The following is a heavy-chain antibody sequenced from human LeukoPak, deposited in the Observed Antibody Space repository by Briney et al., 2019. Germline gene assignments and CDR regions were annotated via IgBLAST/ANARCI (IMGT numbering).Heavy chain of an antibody. CDR1: GFNFSPYS. CDR3: TRDADGNFDY. V-gene: IGHV3-21*05. CDR2: ISSGSTLT. Sequence: PGGSLRLSCAASGFNFSPYSMNWVRQAPGKGLEWVSYISSGSTLTHYADSVRGRFTISRDDAENSLYLNMNSLTAEDTAVYYCTRDADGNFDYWGRGTLVTVSS. J-gene: IGHJ4*02. D-gene: IGHD4-17*01.